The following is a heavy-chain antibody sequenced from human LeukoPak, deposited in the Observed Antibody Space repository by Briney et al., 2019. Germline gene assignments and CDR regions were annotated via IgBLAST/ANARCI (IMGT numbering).Heavy chain of an antibody. V-gene: IGHV4-59*01. Sequence: PSETLSLTCTVSGGSHSTYYWSWIRQPPGKGLDSFGYIYYSGSTNYNPSLKSRVTISLDTSKNQFSLRLSSVTAADTAVYYCARSYDSRGYYYYGMDVWGQGTTVTVSS. D-gene: IGHD3-22*01. J-gene: IGHJ6*02. CDR1: GGSHSTYY. CDR3: ARSYDSRGYYYYGMDV. CDR2: IYYSGST.